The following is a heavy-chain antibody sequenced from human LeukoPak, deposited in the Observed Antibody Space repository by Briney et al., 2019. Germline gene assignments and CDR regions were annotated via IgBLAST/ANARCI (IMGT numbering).Heavy chain of an antibody. CDR3: ARDELLGLAYFDY. CDR1: GYTFTGYY. V-gene: IGHV1-2*02. J-gene: IGHJ4*02. CDR2: INHNSGGT. D-gene: IGHD1-26*01. Sequence: ASVKVSCKASGYTFTGYYMHWVRQAPGQGLEWMGWINHNSGGTNYAQKFQGRVTMTRDTSISTAYMELSRLRSDDTAVYYCARDELLGLAYFDYWGQGTLVTVSS.